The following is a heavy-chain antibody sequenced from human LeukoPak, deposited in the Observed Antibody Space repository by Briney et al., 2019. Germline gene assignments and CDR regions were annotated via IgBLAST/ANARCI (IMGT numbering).Heavy chain of an antibody. J-gene: IGHJ3*02. V-gene: IGHV1-69*05. CDR3: ARDLLWSSPDSFDI. Sequence: SVKVSCKASGGTFSSYAISWVRQAPGQGLEWMGRIIPIFGTANYAQKFQGRVTITTHESTSTAYMQLTSLRSEDTAVYYCARDLLWSSPDSFDIWGQGTMVTVSS. CDR1: GGTFSSYA. CDR2: IIPIFGTA. D-gene: IGHD2-2*01.